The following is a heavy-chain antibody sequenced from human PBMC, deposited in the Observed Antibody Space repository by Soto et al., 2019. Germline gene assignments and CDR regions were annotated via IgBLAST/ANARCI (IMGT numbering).Heavy chain of an antibody. CDR3: ARVNYDFWSGPAPYYYYYGMDV. CDR2: IYYSGST. V-gene: IGHV4-59*01. D-gene: IGHD3-3*01. J-gene: IGHJ6*02. Sequence: SETLSLTCTVSGGSISSYYWSWIQQPPGKGLEWIGYIYYSGSTNYNPSLKSRVTISVDTSKNQFSLKLSSVTAADTAVYYCARVNYDFWSGPAPYYYYYGMDVWGQGTTVTVSS. CDR1: GGSISSYY.